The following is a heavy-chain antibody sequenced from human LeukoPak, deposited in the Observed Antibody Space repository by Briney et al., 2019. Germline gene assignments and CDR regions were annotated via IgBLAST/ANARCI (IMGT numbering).Heavy chain of an antibody. CDR2: ISYDGSNK. CDR1: GFTFSSYA. CDR3: ARLYGDYYYYGMDV. J-gene: IGHJ6*02. Sequence: GGSLRLSCAASGFTFSSYAMHWVRQAPGKGLEWVAVISYDGSNKYYADSVKGRFTISRDNSKNTLYLQMNSLRAEDTAVYYCARLYGDYYYYGMDVWGQGTTVTVSS. D-gene: IGHD4-17*01. V-gene: IGHV3-30-3*01.